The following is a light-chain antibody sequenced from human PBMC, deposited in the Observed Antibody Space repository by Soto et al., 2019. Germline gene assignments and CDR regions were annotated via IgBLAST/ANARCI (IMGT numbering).Light chain of an antibody. V-gene: IGKV1-5*01. CDR2: DAS. CDR3: QQYSSYSLPT. J-gene: IGKJ4*01. CDR1: QSVSRW. Sequence: GDGVTITCRASQSVSRWLAWYQQKPGKAPKLLIYDASSLNSGVPSRFSGSQSGTEFTLTITSLLPDDFATYFCQQYSSYSLPTFGGGTKVDIK.